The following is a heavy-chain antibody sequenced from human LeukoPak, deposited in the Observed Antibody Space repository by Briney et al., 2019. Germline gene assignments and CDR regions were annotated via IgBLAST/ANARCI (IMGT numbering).Heavy chain of an antibody. CDR2: ISGSGGST. J-gene: IGHJ6*03. D-gene: IGHD2-15*01. V-gene: IGHV3-23*01. CDR1: GFTFSTHG. Sequence: PGGSLRLSCAASGFTFSTHGMSWVRQAPGKGLEWVSGISGSGGSTYYAGSVKGRFTISRDNSKNTLYLQMNSLSAEDTAVYYCAKNGDRGAYCSGGTCYPYYYHYMDVWGKGTTVTISS. CDR3: AKNGDRGAYCSGGTCYPYYYHYMDV.